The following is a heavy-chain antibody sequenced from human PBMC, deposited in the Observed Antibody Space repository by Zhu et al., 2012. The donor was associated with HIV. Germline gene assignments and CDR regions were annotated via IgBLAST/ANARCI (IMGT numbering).Heavy chain of an antibody. CDR3: ARVEAGLYDSVNFFQY. Sequence: VQLHESGPGLVKTSETLSLTCTVSGGSLKGYYWSWIRQSPDKGLEWIGSVHYGGFTSYNPSLKSRITILVDTSKNQFSLKLTSLTAADTAIYYCARVEAGLYDSVNFFQYWG. CDR2: VHYGGFT. CDR1: GGSLKGYY. J-gene: IGHJ1*01. V-gene: IGHV4-59*01. D-gene: IGHD3-10*01.